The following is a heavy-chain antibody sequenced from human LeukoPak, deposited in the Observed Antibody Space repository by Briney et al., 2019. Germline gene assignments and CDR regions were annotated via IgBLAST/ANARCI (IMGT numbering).Heavy chain of an antibody. CDR1: GFTFTNG. CDR3: AKVTSSAYFYALDI. CDR2: ISYDGTNK. J-gene: IGHJ3*02. D-gene: IGHD3-22*01. Sequence: GGSLRLSCLASGFTFTNGIHWVRQAPGKGLEWVALISYDGTNKWYADSVEGRFTISRDTSKNTLYLQMNSLRPEDTAVYYCAKVTSSAYFYALDIWGPGTKVIVSS. V-gene: IGHV3-30*18.